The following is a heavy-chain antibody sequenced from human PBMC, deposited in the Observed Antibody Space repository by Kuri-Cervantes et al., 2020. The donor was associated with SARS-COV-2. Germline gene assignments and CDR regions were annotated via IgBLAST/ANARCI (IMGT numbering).Heavy chain of an antibody. J-gene: IGHJ6*03. CDR1: EFSFSNYW. Sequence: GGSLRLSCAASEFSFSNYWMTWVRQVPGKGLEWVSSISSSSSYIYYADSVKGRFTISRDNAKNSLYLQMNSLRAEDTAVYYCARVRNDYYYYYYMDVWGKGTTVTVSS. V-gene: IGHV3-21*01. CDR3: ARVRNDYYYYYYMDV. CDR2: ISSSSSYI.